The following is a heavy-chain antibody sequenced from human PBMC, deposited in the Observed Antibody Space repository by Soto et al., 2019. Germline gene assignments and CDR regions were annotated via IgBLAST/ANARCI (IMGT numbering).Heavy chain of an antibody. CDR3: ARGFTVTSRESDWFDP. J-gene: IGHJ5*02. D-gene: IGHD4-17*01. Sequence: QVQLVQSGAEVKKPGSSVKVSCKASGGTFSSYAISWVRQAPGQGLEWMGGIIPIFGTANCAQKFQGRVTITADESTSTAYMELSSLRSEDTAVYYCARGFTVTSRESDWFDPWGQGTLVTVSS. V-gene: IGHV1-69*01. CDR2: IIPIFGTA. CDR1: GGTFSSYA.